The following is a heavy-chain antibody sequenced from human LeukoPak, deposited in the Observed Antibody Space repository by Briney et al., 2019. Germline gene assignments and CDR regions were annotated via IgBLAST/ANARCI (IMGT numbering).Heavy chain of an antibody. CDR3: ARFRGFYYGLDL. CDR1: GSTFSDHY. V-gene: IGHV3-72*01. J-gene: IGHJ6*02. CDR2: IKNKANSYIT. Sequence: GGSLRLSCAASGSTFSDHYMDWVRQAPGKGLEWVGHIKNKANSYITEYAASVKGRFTISRDDSKNSLFLQMNSLETDDTAVYYCARFRGFYYGLDLWGQGTTVIVSS. D-gene: IGHD3-10*01.